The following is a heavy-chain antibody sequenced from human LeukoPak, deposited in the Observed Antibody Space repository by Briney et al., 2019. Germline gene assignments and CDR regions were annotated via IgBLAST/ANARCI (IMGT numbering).Heavy chain of an antibody. CDR1: GFTFSSYG. D-gene: IGHD6-19*01. V-gene: IGHV4-34*01. CDR2: INHSGCT. J-gene: IGHJ4*02. Sequence: GSLRLSCAASGFTFSSYGMHWIRQPPGKGLEWIGEINHSGCTNYNPSLKSRVTISVDTSKNQFSLKLSSVTAADTAVYYCARHEYSSGWYLGVRTYYFDYWGQGTLVTVSS. CDR3: ARHEYSSGWYLGVRTYYFDY.